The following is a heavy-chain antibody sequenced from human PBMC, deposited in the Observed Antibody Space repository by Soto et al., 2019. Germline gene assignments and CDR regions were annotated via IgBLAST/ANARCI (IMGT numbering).Heavy chain of an antibody. Sequence: PSETLSLTCTVSGGSISSYYWSWIRQPPGKGLEWIGYIYYSGITNYTPSLKSRVTISVDTSKNQFSLKLSSVTAADTAVYYCAKLGTTGTTAEFWGQGTMVTV. J-gene: IGHJ3*01. V-gene: IGHV4-59*01. CDR3: AKLGTTGTTAEF. CDR2: IYYSGIT. CDR1: GGSISSYY. D-gene: IGHD1-1*01.